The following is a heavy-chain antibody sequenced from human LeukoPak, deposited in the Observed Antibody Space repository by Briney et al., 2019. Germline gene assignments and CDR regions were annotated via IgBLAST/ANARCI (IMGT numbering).Heavy chain of an antibody. CDR1: GYTFTSYY. Sequence: ASVKVPCKASGYTFTSYYMHWVRQAPGQGLEWMGIINPSGGSTSYAQKFQGRVTMTRDTSTSTVYMELSSPRSEDTAVYYCARDSGSYYYWFDPWGQGTLVTVSS. V-gene: IGHV1-46*01. J-gene: IGHJ5*02. CDR2: INPSGGST. D-gene: IGHD1-26*01. CDR3: ARDSGSYYYWFDP.